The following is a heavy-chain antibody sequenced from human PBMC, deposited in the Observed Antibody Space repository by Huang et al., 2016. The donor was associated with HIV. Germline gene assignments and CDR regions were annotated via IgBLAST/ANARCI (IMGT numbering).Heavy chain of an antibody. CDR3: ARGDYYDSSGYHPGYFDY. J-gene: IGHJ4*02. V-gene: IGHV3-33*04. Sequence: VQRIESGGCVVQSGKSLRLSCATSGFILGNYGMDWGRQALGKGLKGVAFVLNGGRKKNYADSVRGRFAVGRDNGNNTLFLQMRSLGVDDTAVYYCARGDYYDSSGYHPGYFDYWGQGILVTVSS. D-gene: IGHD3-22*01. CDR2: VLNGGRKK. CDR1: GFILGNYG.